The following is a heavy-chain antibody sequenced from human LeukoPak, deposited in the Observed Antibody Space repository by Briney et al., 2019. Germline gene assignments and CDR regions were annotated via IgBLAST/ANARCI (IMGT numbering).Heavy chain of an antibody. CDR3: ARGDSGGYSCLDY. CDR1: GYTFTNYG. CDR2: ISGYNGNT. J-gene: IGHJ4*02. V-gene: IGHV1-18*01. Sequence: ASVRVSCKASGYTFTNYGLTWVRQAPGQGLEWMGWISGYNGNTDYAQKFQGRVTLTTDTSTSTAYMELRSLSSDDTAVYYCARGDSGGYSCLDYWGQGTLVTVSS. D-gene: IGHD3-22*01.